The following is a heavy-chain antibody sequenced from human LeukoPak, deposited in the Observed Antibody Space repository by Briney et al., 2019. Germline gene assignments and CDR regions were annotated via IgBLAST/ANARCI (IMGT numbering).Heavy chain of an antibody. D-gene: IGHD5-24*01. CDR2: INPSAGST. CDR1: GYTFSSYY. J-gene: IGHJ3*02. Sequence: ASVKVSCKASGYTFSSYYVHWLRQAPGQGLKWMGIINPSAGSTTYARNFQGRVTMTRDTSTSTVYVELSRLTSDDTAVYYCARGKGDGYNLGTFDIWGQGTMVTVSS. CDR3: ARGKGDGYNLGTFDI. V-gene: IGHV1-46*01.